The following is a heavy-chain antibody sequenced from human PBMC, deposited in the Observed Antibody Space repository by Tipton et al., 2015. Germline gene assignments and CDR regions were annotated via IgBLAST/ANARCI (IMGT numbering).Heavy chain of an antibody. CDR3: ADPSYCSGGGCYPSGY. Sequence: LRLSCSVSSDSISKYYWSWIRQPPGKELEWIGYIQYSGSTNYNPSLKSRVTISVDTSKTQFSLKMNSMTASDTAVYYCADPSYCSGGGCYPSGYWGQGTLVTVSS. D-gene: IGHD2-15*01. CDR2: IQYSGST. V-gene: IGHV4-59*01. J-gene: IGHJ4*02. CDR1: SDSISKYY.